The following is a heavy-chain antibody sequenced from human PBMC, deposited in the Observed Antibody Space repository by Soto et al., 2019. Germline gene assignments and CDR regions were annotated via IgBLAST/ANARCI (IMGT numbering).Heavy chain of an antibody. Sequence: QVQLQESGPGLVKPSQTLSLTCTVSGGSISSGGYYWSWIRQHPGKGLEWIGYIYYIGNTYYNPSLKSRVTISIDTSKNQFSLKLSSVTAADTAVYYCARDLRFRDYYGMDVWGQGTTVTVS. V-gene: IGHV4-31*03. J-gene: IGHJ6*02. CDR2: IYYIGNT. CDR3: ARDLRFRDYYGMDV. CDR1: GGSISSGGYY. D-gene: IGHD3-10*01.